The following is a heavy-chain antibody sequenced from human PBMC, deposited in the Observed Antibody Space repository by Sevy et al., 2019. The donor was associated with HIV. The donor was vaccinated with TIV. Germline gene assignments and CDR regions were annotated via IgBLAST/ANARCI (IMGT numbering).Heavy chain of an antibody. V-gene: IGHV1-69*13. Sequence: ASVKVSCKASGGTFSSYAISWVRQAPGQGLEWMGGIIPIFGTANYAQKFQGRVTITADESTSTAYMERSSLRSEDTAVYYCARREYCSSTSCYKNYYGMDVWGQGTTVTVSS. D-gene: IGHD2-2*02. CDR2: IIPIFGTA. CDR1: GGTFSSYA. CDR3: ARREYCSSTSCYKNYYGMDV. J-gene: IGHJ6*02.